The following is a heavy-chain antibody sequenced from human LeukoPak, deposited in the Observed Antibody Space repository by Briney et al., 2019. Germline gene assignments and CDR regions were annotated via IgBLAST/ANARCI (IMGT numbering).Heavy chain of an antibody. J-gene: IGHJ6*02. V-gene: IGHV4-34*01. CDR1: GGSFSGYY. D-gene: IGHD1-26*01. CDR2: INHSGST. Sequence: SETLSLTCAVYGGSFSGYYWSWIRQPPGKGLEWIGEINHSGSTNYNPSLKSRVTISVDTSKNQFALTLSSVTAADTAVYYCARGRRGRALYYYYGMDVWGQGTTVTVFS. CDR3: ARGRRGRALYYYYGMDV.